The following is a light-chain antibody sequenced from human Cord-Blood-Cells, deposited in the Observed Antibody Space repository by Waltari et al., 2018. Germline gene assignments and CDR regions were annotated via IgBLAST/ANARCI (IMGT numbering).Light chain of an antibody. J-gene: IGLJ2*01. V-gene: IGLV2-14*01. Sequence: QSALTQPASVSWSTGQSITISRTGTSSDVGGYNFVSWYQQHPSKAPKLMSYGVSNRPSVVSNRFSGTQPATTATLTTSGFQAADHVDYYCLSYTNSSVVFGAWTKLTVL. CDR2: GVS. CDR3: LSYTNSSVV. CDR1: SSDVGGYNF.